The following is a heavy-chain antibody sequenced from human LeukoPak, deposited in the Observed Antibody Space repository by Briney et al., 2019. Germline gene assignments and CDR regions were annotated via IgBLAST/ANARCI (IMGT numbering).Heavy chain of an antibody. Sequence: ASVKVSCKASGYTFTNYGISWVRQAPGQGLEWMGWISAYNGYTDYAQKLQFRVTMTTDTSTSTAYMELRSLRSEDTAVYYCARVGDPMIGKDARIDIWGQGTMVTASS. CDR1: GYTFTNYG. CDR3: ARVGDPMIGKDARIDI. J-gene: IGHJ3*02. V-gene: IGHV1-18*01. CDR2: ISAYNGYT. D-gene: IGHD3-22*01.